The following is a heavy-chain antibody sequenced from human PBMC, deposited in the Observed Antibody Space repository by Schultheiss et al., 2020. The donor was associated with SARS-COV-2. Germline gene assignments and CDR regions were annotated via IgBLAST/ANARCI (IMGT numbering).Heavy chain of an antibody. CDR2: IKPDGSEK. Sequence: GGSLRLSCAASGFTFTTYGMHWGRQAPGKGLEWVANIKPDGSEKFYVDSVKGRFTLSRDNAKNSLYLQMNSLRAEDTAVYYCARDNTYYGPMDVWGQGTTVTVSS. CDR3: ARDNTYYGPMDV. CDR1: GFTFTTYG. J-gene: IGHJ6*02. V-gene: IGHV3-7*03. D-gene: IGHD3-10*01.